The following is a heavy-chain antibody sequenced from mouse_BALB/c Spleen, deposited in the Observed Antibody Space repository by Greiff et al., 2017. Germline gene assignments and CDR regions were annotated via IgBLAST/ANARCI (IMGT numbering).Heavy chain of an antibody. V-gene: IGHV1S53*02. Sequence: VQLQQSDAELVKPGASVKISCKASGYTFTDHAIHWVKQKPEQGLEWIGYISPGNGDIKYNEKFKGKATLTADKSSSTAYMQLNSLTSEDSAVYFCARGYDSAWFAYWGQGTLVTVSA. J-gene: IGHJ3*01. D-gene: IGHD2-3*01. CDR2: ISPGNGDI. CDR3: ARGYDSAWFAY. CDR1: GYTFTDHA.